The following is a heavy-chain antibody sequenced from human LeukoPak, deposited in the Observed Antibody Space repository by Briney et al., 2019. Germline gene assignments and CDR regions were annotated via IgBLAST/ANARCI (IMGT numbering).Heavy chain of an antibody. CDR3: ARTGYGSGTNY. D-gene: IGHD3-10*01. CDR2: ISYDGSNK. J-gene: IGHJ4*02. Sequence: GGSLRLSCAASGFTFSSYAMHWVRQAPGKGLEWVAVISYDGSNKYYADSVKGRFTISRDNSKNTLYLQMNSLRAEDTAAYYCARTGYGSGTNYWGQGTLVTVSS. V-gene: IGHV3-30-3*01. CDR1: GFTFSSYA.